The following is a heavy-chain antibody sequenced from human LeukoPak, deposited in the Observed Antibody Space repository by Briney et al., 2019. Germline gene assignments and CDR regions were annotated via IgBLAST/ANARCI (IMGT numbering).Heavy chain of an antibody. V-gene: IGHV3-23*01. Sequence: GGSLRLSCAASGFTFSSYAMSWVRQAPGKGLEWVSAISGSGGSTYYAGSVKGRFTISRDNSKNTLYLQMNSLRAEDTAVYYCAKDGWTFPTRYYYYGMDVWGQGTTVTVSS. J-gene: IGHJ6*02. CDR2: ISGSGGST. CDR3: AKDGWTFPTRYYYYGMDV. CDR1: GFTFSSYA. D-gene: IGHD2-15*01.